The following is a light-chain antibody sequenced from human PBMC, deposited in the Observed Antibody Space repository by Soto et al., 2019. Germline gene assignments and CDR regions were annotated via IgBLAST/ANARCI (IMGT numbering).Light chain of an antibody. CDR1: QSVSIN. Sequence: EIMMTQSPAILSVSPGERATLSCRASQSVSINLAWYQQKPDQVPRLLIYGASSRATGIPARFSGSGSGTDFTLTISSLQSEDFAVYYCQQYNNWPLTFGGGTKVDI. CDR3: QQYNNWPLT. V-gene: IGKV3-15*01. J-gene: IGKJ4*01. CDR2: GAS.